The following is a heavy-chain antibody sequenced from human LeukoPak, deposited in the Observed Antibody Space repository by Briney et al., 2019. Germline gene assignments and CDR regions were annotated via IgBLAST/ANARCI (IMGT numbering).Heavy chain of an antibody. V-gene: IGHV3-30-3*01. J-gene: IGHJ4*02. D-gene: IGHD6-13*01. Sequence: PGGSLRLSCAASGFTFSNYAMHWARQAPGKGLEWVAVISYDGSIKYYADPVKGRFTISKDNSKNSLYLQMNTLRAEDTAVYYCARAATSIAASALIDYWGQGTLVAVSS. CDR2: ISYDGSIK. CDR3: ARAATSIAASALIDY. CDR1: GFTFSNYA.